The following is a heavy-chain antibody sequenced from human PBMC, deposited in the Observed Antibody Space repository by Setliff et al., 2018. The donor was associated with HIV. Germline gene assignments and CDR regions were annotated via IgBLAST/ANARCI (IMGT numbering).Heavy chain of an antibody. CDR1: GFTFSSYW. CDR3: ARETRPGLTRSGFDY. CDR2: IKQDGSGK. J-gene: IGHJ4*02. Sequence: GGSLRLSCAASGFTFSSYWMSWVRQAPGKGLEWVANIKQDGSGKYYVDSVKGRFTISRDNAKNSLYLQMNSLRAEDTAVYYCARETRPGLTRSGFDYWGQGTLVTVSS. V-gene: IGHV3-7*05. D-gene: IGHD1-1*01.